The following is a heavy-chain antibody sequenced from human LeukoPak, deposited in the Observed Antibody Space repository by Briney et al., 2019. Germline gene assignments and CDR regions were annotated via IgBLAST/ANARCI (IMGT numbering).Heavy chain of an antibody. CDR3: ARCGYSGSGFSTNWFDP. Sequence: GGSLRLSCAASGFTFTSYWMSWVRQAPGKGLEWVANIKQDGSEKYYVDSVKGRFTISRDNAKNSLYLQMSSLRAEDTAVYYCARCGYSGSGFSTNWFDPWGQGTLVTVSS. J-gene: IGHJ5*02. CDR1: GFTFTSYW. CDR2: IKQDGSEK. V-gene: IGHV3-7*01. D-gene: IGHD3-10*01.